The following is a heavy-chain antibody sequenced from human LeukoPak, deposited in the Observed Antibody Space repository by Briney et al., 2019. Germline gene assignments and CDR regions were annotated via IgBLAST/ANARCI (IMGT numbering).Heavy chain of an antibody. CDR3: ARAGHYDFNWFDP. D-gene: IGHD2/OR15-2a*01. J-gene: IGHJ5*02. V-gene: IGHV1-2*02. Sequence: ASVKVSCKASGYTFTAYQIHWVRQAPGQGLEWMGWIKPKSGGTNYPQKFQDRVTMTRDTSISTAYMELSRLTSDDTAMYYCARAGHYDFNWFDPWGQGTLVTVSS. CDR2: IKPKSGGT. CDR1: GYTFTAYQ.